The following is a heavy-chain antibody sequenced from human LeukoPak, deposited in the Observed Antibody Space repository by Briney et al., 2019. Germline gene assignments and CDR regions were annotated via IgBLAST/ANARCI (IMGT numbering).Heavy chain of an antibody. V-gene: IGHV4-38-2*02. CDR3: ATTTYYYGSGILY. Sequence: PSETLSLTCTVSGYSLSSGYYWGWIRQPPGKGLEWIGSIYHSGSTYYNPSLKSRVTISVDTSKNQFSLKLSSVTAADTAVYYCATTTYYYGSGILYWGQGTLVTVSS. CDR2: IYHSGST. CDR1: GYSLSSGYY. D-gene: IGHD3-10*01. J-gene: IGHJ4*02.